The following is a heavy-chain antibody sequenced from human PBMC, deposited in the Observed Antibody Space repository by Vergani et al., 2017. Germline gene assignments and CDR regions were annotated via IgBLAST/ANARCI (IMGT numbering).Heavy chain of an antibody. CDR1: GFTFSIYC. Sequence: EVQLVESGGGLVQPGGSLRLSCAASGFTFSIYCMSWFLQAPGKGLEWVANIKQDGSEKYYVDSVKGRFTISRDNAKNSLYLQMNSLRAEDTAVYYCARDMWYDYIWGSYRQGHFDYWGQGTLVTVSS. D-gene: IGHD3-16*02. J-gene: IGHJ4*02. CDR3: ARDMWYDYIWGSYRQGHFDY. V-gene: IGHV3-7*01. CDR2: IKQDGSEK.